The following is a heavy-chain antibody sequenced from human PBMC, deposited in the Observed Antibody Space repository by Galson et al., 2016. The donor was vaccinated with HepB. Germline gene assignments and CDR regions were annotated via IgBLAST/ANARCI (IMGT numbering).Heavy chain of an antibody. CDR1: GFTFTSHW. Sequence: SLRLSCAASGFTFTSHWMHWVRQAPGKGLECVANINQGGGEKYYVDSVKGRFTISRDNSKNSLYLQMNSLRAEDTAVYYCANHRGWGQGTLVTVSS. V-gene: IGHV3-7*03. D-gene: IGHD1-14*01. CDR3: ANHRG. CDR2: INQGGGEK. J-gene: IGHJ4*02.